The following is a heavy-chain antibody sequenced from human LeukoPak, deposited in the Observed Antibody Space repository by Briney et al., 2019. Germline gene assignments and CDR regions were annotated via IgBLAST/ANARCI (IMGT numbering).Heavy chain of an antibody. V-gene: IGHV3-74*01. CDR3: ARDGWGYYFDY. Sequence: GGSLRLSCAASGFTFSSYWMHWVRQAPGKGLVWVSYISGDGSSTTYADSVKGRFTISRDNAKNTLDLQMNSLRAEDTAVYYCARDGWGYYFDYWGQGTLVTVSS. CDR2: ISGDGSST. CDR1: GFTFSSYW. J-gene: IGHJ4*02. D-gene: IGHD3-10*01.